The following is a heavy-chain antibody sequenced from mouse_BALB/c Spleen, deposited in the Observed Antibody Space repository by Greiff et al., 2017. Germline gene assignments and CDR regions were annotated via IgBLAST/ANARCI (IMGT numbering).Heavy chain of an antibody. D-gene: IGHD2-14*01. Sequence: EVMLVESGPSLVKPSQTLSLTCSVTGDSITSGYWNWIRKFPGNKLEYMGYISYSGSTYYNPSLKSRISITRDTSKNQYYLQLNSVTTEDTATYYCARSLYRYDGDWYFDVWGAGTTVTVSS. J-gene: IGHJ1*01. CDR2: ISYSGST. V-gene: IGHV3-8*02. CDR3: ARSLYRYDGDWYFDV. CDR1: GDSITSGY.